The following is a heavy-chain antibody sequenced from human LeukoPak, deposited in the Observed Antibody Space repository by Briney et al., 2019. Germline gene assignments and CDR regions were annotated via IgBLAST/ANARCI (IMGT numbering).Heavy chain of an antibody. Sequence: PSETQSLTCTVSGGSISSSSYYWGWIRQPPGKGLEWIGSIYYSGSTYYNPSLKSRVTISVDTSKNQFSLKLSSVTAADTAVYYCARDAAYDSSPLDMASGFFGIWGQGTMVTVSS. CDR1: GGSISSSSYY. CDR3: ARDAAYDSSPLDMASGFFGI. CDR2: IYYSGST. J-gene: IGHJ3*02. V-gene: IGHV4-39*07. D-gene: IGHD3-22*01.